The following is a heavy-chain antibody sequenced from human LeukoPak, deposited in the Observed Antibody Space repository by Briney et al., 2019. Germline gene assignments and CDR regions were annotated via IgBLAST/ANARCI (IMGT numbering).Heavy chain of an antibody. J-gene: IGHJ5*02. CDR2: IYHSGST. CDR1: GYSISSGYY. Sequence: SETLSLTCTVSGYSISSGYYWGWIRQPPGKGLEWIGSIYHSGSTYYNPSLKSRVTISVDTSKNQFSLKLSSVTAADTAVYYCARTKADIGEYSWFDPWGQGTLVTVS. V-gene: IGHV4-38-2*02. D-gene: IGHD2-2*02. CDR3: ARTKADIGEYSWFDP.